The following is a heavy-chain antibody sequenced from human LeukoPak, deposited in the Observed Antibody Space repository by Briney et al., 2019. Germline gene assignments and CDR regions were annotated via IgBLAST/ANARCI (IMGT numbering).Heavy chain of an antibody. D-gene: IGHD5-18*01. V-gene: IGHV1-2*02. J-gene: IGHJ4*02. Sequence: ASVKVSCKASGYTFTGYYIHWVRQAPGQGLEWMGWINPNSGGTNYAQKFQGRVTMTRDTSISTAYMELSRLISDDTAVYYCASAVSYSYGQYFDYWGQGTLVTVSS. CDR2: INPNSGGT. CDR3: ASAVSYSYGQYFDY. CDR1: GYTFTGYY.